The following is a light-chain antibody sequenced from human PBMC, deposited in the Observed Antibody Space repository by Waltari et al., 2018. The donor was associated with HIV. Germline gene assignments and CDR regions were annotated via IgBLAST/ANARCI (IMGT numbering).Light chain of an antibody. CDR2: SKN. V-gene: IGLV1-44*01. J-gene: IGLJ3*02. Sequence: QSVLTQPPSASGTPGQRVIISCSGNRSNIGSNTVNWYQQFSGAAPTLLIYSKNRRPSAVPDRFSGSKSCSAASLAISGLKSEDEADYHCATWDDALSGPVFGAGTKLTV. CDR3: ATWDDALSGPV. CDR1: RSNIGSNT.